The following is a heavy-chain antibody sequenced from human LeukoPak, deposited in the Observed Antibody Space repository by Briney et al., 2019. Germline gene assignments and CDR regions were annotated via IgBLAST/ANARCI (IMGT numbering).Heavy chain of an antibody. CDR3: ARGDDYGGGNY. Sequence: SETLSLTCTVSGYSISSGYYWGWIRQPPGKRLEWIGSIYHSGSTYYNPSLKSRVTISVDTSKNQFSLKLSSVTAADTAVYYCARGDDYGGGNYWGQGTLVTVSS. J-gene: IGHJ4*02. V-gene: IGHV4-38-2*02. CDR2: IYHSGST. D-gene: IGHD4-17*01. CDR1: GYSISSGYY.